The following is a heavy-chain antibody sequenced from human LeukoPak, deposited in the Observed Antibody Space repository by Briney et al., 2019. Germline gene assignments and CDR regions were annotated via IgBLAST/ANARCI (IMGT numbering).Heavy chain of an antibody. D-gene: IGHD6-13*01. J-gene: IGHJ3*02. Sequence: SETLSLTCTVSGYSISSGYYWGWIRQPPGKGLEWIGSIYHSGSTYYNPSLKGRVTISVDTSKNQFSLKLSSVTAADTAVYYCARGYSSSHDAFDIWGQGTMVTVSS. CDR2: IYHSGST. V-gene: IGHV4-38-2*02. CDR3: ARGYSSSHDAFDI. CDR1: GYSISSGYY.